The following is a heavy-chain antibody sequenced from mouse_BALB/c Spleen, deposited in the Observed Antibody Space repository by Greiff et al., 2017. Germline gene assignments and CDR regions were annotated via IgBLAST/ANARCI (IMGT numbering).Heavy chain of an antibody. CDR1: GFSLTSYG. Sequence: VKLKESGPGLVAPSQSLSITCTVSGFSLTSYGVHWVRQPPGKGLEWLGVIWAGGSTNYNSALMSRLSISKDNSKSQVFLKMNSLQTDDTAMYYCARGDGSFFAYWGQGTLVTVSA. V-gene: IGHV2-9*02. J-gene: IGHJ3*01. CDR3: ARGDGSFFAY. D-gene: IGHD2-3*01. CDR2: IWAGGST.